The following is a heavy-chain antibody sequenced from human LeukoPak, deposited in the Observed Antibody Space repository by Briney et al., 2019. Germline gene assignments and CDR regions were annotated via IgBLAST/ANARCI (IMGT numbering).Heavy chain of an antibody. CDR3: AREGLHVFNI. V-gene: IGHV3-48*04. Sequence: PGGSLRLSCAASGFTFSSYSMNWVRQAPGKGLEWVSYISSSSSTIYYADSVKGRFTISRDNAKNSRYLQMNSLRAEDTAVYYCAREGLHVFNIGAKGTRVTVSS. J-gene: IGHJ3*02. CDR2: ISSSSSTI. CDR1: GFTFSSYS.